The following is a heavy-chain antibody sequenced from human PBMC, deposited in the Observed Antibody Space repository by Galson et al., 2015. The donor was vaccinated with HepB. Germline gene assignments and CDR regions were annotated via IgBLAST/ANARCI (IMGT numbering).Heavy chain of an antibody. CDR1: GGSFSGYY. Sequence: SETLSLTCAVYGGSFSGYYWSWIRQPPGKGLEWIGEINHSGSTNYNPSLKSRVTISVDTSKNQFSLKLSSVTAADTAVYYCAIYYGSGSYYRAVSRMDVWGQGTTVTVSS. CDR3: AIYYGSGSYYRAVSRMDV. J-gene: IGHJ6*02. CDR2: INHSGST. V-gene: IGHV4-34*01. D-gene: IGHD3-10*01.